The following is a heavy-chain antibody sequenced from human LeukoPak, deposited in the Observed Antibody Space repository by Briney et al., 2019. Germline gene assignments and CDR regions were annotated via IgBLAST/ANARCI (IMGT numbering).Heavy chain of an antibody. J-gene: IGHJ4*02. V-gene: IGHV3-21*01. Sequence: NPGGSLRLSCAASGFTFSSYSMNWVRQAPGKGLEWVSSISSSSSYIYYADSVKGRFTISRDNAKNSLYLQMNSLRAEDTAVYYCARDRVGSEVNRDFPGIHDYWGQGTLVTVSS. CDR2: ISSSSSYI. D-gene: IGHD5-24*01. CDR3: ARDRVGSEVNRDFPGIHDY. CDR1: GFTFSSYS.